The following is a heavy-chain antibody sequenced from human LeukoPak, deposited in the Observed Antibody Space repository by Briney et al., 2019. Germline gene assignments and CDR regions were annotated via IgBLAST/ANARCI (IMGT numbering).Heavy chain of an antibody. CDR1: GGTFSSYA. D-gene: IGHD2-2*01. V-gene: IGHV1-69*13. J-gene: IGHJ3*02. CDR3: AGVRSSTSCYAFDI. Sequence: SVKVSCKASGGTFSSYAISWVRQAPGQGLEWMGGIIPIFGTANYAQKFQGRVTITADESTSTAYMELSSLRSEDTAVYYCAGVRSSTSCYAFDIWGQGTMVTVSS. CDR2: IIPIFGTA.